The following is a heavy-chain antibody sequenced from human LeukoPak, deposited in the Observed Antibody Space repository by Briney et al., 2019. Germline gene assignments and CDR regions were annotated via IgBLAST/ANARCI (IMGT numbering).Heavy chain of an antibody. CDR3: ARYRDVGSFDY. Sequence: GGSLRLSCAASGFTFSSYAMLWVRQAPGKGLEWVAVISYDGSNKYYADSVKGRFTISRDNSKNTLYLQMNSLRAEDTAVYYCARYRDVGSFDYWGQGTLVTVSS. V-gene: IGHV3-30-3*01. J-gene: IGHJ4*02. D-gene: IGHD1-14*01. CDR1: GFTFSSYA. CDR2: ISYDGSNK.